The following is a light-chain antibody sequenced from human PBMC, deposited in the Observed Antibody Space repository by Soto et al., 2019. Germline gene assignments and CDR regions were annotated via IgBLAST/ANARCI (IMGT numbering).Light chain of an antibody. CDR1: QSANSDY. J-gene: IGKJ1*01. CDR2: IAS. Sequence: EIVLTQSPGTLSLFPGERATLSCRATQSANSDYLAWYQQKPGQAPRLLIYIASRRATGIPDRFSGSGSGTDFTLTINRLEPEDFAVYYCQQYGTSPWTFGQGTKVEIK. V-gene: IGKV3-20*01. CDR3: QQYGTSPWT.